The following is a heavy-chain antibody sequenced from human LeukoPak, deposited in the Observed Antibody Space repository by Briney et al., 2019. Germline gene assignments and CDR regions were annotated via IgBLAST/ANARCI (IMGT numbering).Heavy chain of an antibody. CDR1: GGSFSGYF. D-gene: IGHD2-2*01. CDR2: INHGGST. CDR3: ARGGDCSSASCTNEY. J-gene: IGHJ4*02. V-gene: IGHV4-34*01. Sequence: PSETLSLTCAVYGGSFSGYFWSWIRQSPGKGLEWIREINHGGSTYYNPSLKSRVTISVDTSKNQFSLKLSSVTAADTAVYYCARGGDCSSASCTNEYWGQGTLVTVSS.